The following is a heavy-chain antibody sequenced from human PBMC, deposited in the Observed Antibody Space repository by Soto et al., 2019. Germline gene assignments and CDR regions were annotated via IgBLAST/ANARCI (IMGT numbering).Heavy chain of an antibody. CDR3: ARATYGSGKYFDY. V-gene: IGHV4-34*01. J-gene: IGHJ4*02. CDR1: GGSFSGYY. CDR2: INHSGST. D-gene: IGHD3-10*01. Sequence: SETLSLTCAVYGGSFSGYYWSWIRQPPGKGLEWIGEINHSGSTNYNPSLKSRVTISVDTSKNQFSLKLSSVTAADTAVYYCARATYGSGKYFDYWGQGTLVTVS.